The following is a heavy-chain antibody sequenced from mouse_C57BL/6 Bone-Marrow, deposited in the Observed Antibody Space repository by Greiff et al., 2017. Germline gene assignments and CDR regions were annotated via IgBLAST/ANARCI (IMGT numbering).Heavy chain of an antibody. CDR2: IHPNSGST. V-gene: IGHV1-64*01. Sequence: QVQLKQPGAELVKPGASVKLSCKASGYTFTSYWMHWVKQRPGQGLEWIGMIHPNSGSTNYNEKFKSKATLTVDKSSSTAYMQLSSLTSEDSAVYYCARRLRLREYSCQGTTLTVSS. CDR3: ARRLRLREY. CDR1: GYTFTSYW. J-gene: IGHJ2*01. D-gene: IGHD3-2*02.